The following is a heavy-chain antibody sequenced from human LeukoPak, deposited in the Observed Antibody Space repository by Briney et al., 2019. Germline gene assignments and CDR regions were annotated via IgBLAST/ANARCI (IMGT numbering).Heavy chain of an antibody. CDR2: FSWNSGSI. D-gene: IGHD6-19*01. V-gene: IGHV3-9*01. Sequence: GRSLRLSCAASGFTFDDYAMHWVRRAPGKGLEWVSGFSWNSGSIGYADSLKGRFTISRDNTKNSLYLQMNSPRDDDTALYYCAKDIWAAVAGTFDYWGQGTLVTVSS. CDR3: AKDIWAAVAGTFDY. CDR1: GFTFDDYA. J-gene: IGHJ4*02.